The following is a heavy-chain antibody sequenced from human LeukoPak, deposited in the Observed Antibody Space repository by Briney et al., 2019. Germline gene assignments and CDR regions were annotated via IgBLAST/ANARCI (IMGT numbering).Heavy chain of an antibody. Sequence: PSETLSLXCTVSGGSISSGSYYWSWNRQPAGKGPEWIGRIYTSGSTNYNPSLKSRVTISGDTSKNQFSLKLSSVTAADTAVYYCARDGSYYDSGSYYGWFDPWGQGTLVTVSS. V-gene: IGHV4-61*02. CDR2: IYTSGST. CDR3: ARDGSYYDSGSYYGWFDP. CDR1: GGSISSGSYY. D-gene: IGHD3-10*01. J-gene: IGHJ5*02.